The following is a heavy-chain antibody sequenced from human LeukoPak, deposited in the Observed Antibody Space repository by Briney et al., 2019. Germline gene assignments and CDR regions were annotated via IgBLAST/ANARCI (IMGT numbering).Heavy chain of an antibody. V-gene: IGHV1-8*01. CDR2: MNPNSGNT. D-gene: IGHD3-9*01. J-gene: IGHJ3*02. Sequence: VASVKVSCKASGYTFTSYDINWVRRATGQGLEWMGWMNPNSGNTGYAQKFQGRVTMTRNTSISTAYMELSSLRSEDTAVYYCARYSVLRYFGDDAFDIWGQGTMVTVSS. CDR3: ARYSVLRYFGDDAFDI. CDR1: GYTFTSYD.